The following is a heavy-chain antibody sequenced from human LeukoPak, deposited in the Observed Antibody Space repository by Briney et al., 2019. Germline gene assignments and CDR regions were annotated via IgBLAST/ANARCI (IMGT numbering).Heavy chain of an antibody. CDR3: AKEYGYSYGFFDY. Sequence: GGSLRLSCAASGFTFSDYYMSWIRQAPGKGLEWVSAISGSGGSTYYADSVKGRFTISRDNSKNTLYLQMNSLRAEDTAVYYCAKEYGYSYGFFDYWGQGTLVTVSS. CDR1: GFTFSDYY. CDR2: ISGSGGST. J-gene: IGHJ4*02. V-gene: IGHV3-23*01. D-gene: IGHD5-18*01.